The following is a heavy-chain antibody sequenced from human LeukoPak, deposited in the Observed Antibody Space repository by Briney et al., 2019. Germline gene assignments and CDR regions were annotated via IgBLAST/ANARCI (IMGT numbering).Heavy chain of an antibody. D-gene: IGHD2-2*01. V-gene: IGHV3-21*01. CDR3: ARGVPAADNYEYYMDV. J-gene: IGHJ6*03. Sequence: PGGSLRLSCSASGFTFSSYSMNWVRQAPGKGLEWVSSTSSSRSYIYYADSVKGRFTISRDNAKNSLYLQMNSLRAEDTAVYSCARGVPAADNYEYYMDVWGKGTTVTVSS. CDR2: TSSSRSYI. CDR1: GFTFSSYS.